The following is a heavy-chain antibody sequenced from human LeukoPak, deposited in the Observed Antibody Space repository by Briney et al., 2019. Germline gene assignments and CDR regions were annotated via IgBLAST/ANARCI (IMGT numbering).Heavy chain of an antibody. Sequence: GESLKISCKGSGYSFTSNWISWARQMPGKGLEWMGRIDPSDSYTNYSPSFQGHVTISADKSISTAYLQWSSLKASDTAMYYCAKQPEGTWFDPWGQGTLVTVSS. J-gene: IGHJ5*02. CDR2: IDPSDSYT. D-gene: IGHD1-1*01. CDR3: AKQPEGTWFDP. V-gene: IGHV5-10-1*01. CDR1: GYSFTSNW.